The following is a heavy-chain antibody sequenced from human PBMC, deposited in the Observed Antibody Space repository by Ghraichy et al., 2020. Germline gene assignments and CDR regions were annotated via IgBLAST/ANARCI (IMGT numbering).Heavy chain of an antibody. CDR2: IYPGDSDT. V-gene: IGHV5-51*01. Sequence: GESLNISCKGSGYSFTNYWIAWVRQMPGKGLEWMGIIYPGDSDTRYSPSFQGQVTISADKSINTAYLQWSSLKASDTAMYYCAKSEDIVANFENWGQGTPVTVSS. CDR3: AKSEDIVANFEN. J-gene: IGHJ4*02. D-gene: IGHD5-12*01. CDR1: GYSFTNYW.